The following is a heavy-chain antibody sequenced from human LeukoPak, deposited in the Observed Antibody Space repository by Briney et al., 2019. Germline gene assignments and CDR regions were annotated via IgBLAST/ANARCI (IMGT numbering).Heavy chain of an antibody. CDR3: AKGRQQWWTFDVLDI. D-gene: IGHD5-18*01. CDR2: TSYDGSKK. Sequence: PGRSLRLPCAASRSTFNTYGMHWVRQAPGKGLEWMALTSYDGSKKYYADSVKGRFTISRDNSESTLYLQMNSLRPEDTAPYYCAKGRQQWWTFDVLDIWGQGTVVTVSS. J-gene: IGHJ3*02. CDR1: RSTFNTYG. V-gene: IGHV3-30*18.